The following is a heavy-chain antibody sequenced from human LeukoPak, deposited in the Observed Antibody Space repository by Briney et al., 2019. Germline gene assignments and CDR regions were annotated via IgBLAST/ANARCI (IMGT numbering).Heavy chain of an antibody. D-gene: IGHD6-19*01. V-gene: IGHV4-59*06. J-gene: IGHJ4*02. CDR2: IYYSGST. CDR1: GGSINNYY. Sequence: SETLSLTCTVSGGSINNYYWSWIRQHPGKGLEWIGYIYYSGSTDYNPSLKSRVTISVDTSKNQFSLKLSSVTAADTAVYYCARDTRQQWAFDYWGQGTLVTVSS. CDR3: ARDTRQQWAFDY.